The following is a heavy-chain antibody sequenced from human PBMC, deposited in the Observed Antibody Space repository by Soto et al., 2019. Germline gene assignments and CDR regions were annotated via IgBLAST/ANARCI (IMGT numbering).Heavy chain of an antibody. CDR3: ARYCSGGSCYLDP. Sequence: QVQLQESGPGLVKPSATLSLTCTASGGSISSYYWSWIRQPPGKGLEWIGYIYYSGSTNYNPSLKSRVTISVDTSKNQFSLKLSSVTAADTAVYYCARYCSGGSCYLDPWGQGTLVTVSS. CDR1: GGSISSYY. J-gene: IGHJ5*02. CDR2: IYYSGST. V-gene: IGHV4-59*01. D-gene: IGHD2-15*01.